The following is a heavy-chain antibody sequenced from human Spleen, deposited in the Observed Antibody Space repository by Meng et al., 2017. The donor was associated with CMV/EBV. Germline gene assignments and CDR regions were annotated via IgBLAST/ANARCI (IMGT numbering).Heavy chain of an antibody. Sequence: GESLKISCAASGFTFEDYDMSWVRQAPGKGLEWVSGVNWNGGRTGYADFVKGRFTISRDNAKNSVALQMNSLRVEDTALYYCARDPSDYWGQGTLVTVSS. CDR2: VNWNGGRT. V-gene: IGHV3-20*04. D-gene: IGHD5-12*01. CDR3: ARDPSDY. J-gene: IGHJ4*02. CDR1: GFTFEDYD.